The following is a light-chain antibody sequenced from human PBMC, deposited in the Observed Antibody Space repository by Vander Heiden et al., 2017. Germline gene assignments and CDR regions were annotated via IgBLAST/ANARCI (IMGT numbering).Light chain of an antibody. J-gene: IGKJ2*01. CDR1: QSLVHSNGNTY. V-gene: IGKV2-24*01. CDR3: MQASQFPYT. CDR2: RVS. Sequence: DIVMTLTPLSSPVTLGQPASISCKSGQSLVHSNGNTYLSWLHQRPGQPPRLLIYRVSTRFSGVPDRISGSGAGTDFTLKISSVEAEDVGVYYCMQASQFPYTFGQGTKLEIK.